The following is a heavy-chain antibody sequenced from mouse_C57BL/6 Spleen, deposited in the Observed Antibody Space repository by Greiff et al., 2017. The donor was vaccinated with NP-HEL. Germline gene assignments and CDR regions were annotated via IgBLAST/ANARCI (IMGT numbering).Heavy chain of an antibody. D-gene: IGHD3-2*02. CDR1: GFSLTSYG. Sequence: VQVVESGPGLVQPSQSLSITCTVSGFSLTSYGVHWVRQSPGKGLEWLGVIWSGGSTDYNAAFISRLSISKDNSKSQVFFKMNSLQADDTAIYYCARIESSGYGAYWGQGTLVTVSA. CDR3: ARIESSGYGAY. J-gene: IGHJ3*01. V-gene: IGHV2-2*01. CDR2: IWSGGST.